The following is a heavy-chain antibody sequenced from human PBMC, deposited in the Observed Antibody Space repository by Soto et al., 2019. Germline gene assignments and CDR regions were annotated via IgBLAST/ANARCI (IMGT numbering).Heavy chain of an antibody. CDR3: ANGGPADY. Sequence: EVQLLESGGGLVQPGGSLRLSCAASGVTFSSYAMSWVRQAPGKGLEWVSAISGSGGSTYYADSVKGRFTISRDNSKNTLYMQMNRLRAEDTALYYCANGGPADYRGQGTLVTVSS. CDR1: GVTFSSYA. D-gene: IGHD3-3*01. J-gene: IGHJ4*02. CDR2: ISGSGGST. V-gene: IGHV3-23*01.